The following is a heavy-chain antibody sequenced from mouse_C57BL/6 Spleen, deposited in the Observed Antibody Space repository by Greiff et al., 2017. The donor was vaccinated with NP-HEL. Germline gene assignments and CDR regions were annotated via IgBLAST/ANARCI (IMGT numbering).Heavy chain of an antibody. CDR3: TRNYYGSSLYYFDY. V-gene: IGHV5-9-1*02. CDR2: ISSGGDYI. Sequence: DVMLVESGEGLVKPGGSLKLSCAASGFTFSSYAMSWVRQTPEKRLEWVAYISSGGDYIYYADTVKGRFTISRDNARNTLYLQMSSLKSEDTAMYYCTRNYYGSSLYYFDYWGQGTTLTVSS. D-gene: IGHD1-1*01. J-gene: IGHJ2*01. CDR1: GFTFSSYA.